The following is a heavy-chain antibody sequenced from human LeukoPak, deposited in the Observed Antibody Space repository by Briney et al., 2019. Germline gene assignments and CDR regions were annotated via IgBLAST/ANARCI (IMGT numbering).Heavy chain of an antibody. J-gene: IGHJ4*02. CDR3: AKDRVGTTKATSFDS. CDR1: GFTFSSYG. D-gene: IGHD1-26*01. V-gene: IGHV3-23*01. Sequence: GGSLRLSCAASGFTFSSYGMHWVRQAPGKGLEWVSAISSSGGSTYYADSVKGRFTISRDNSKNTLYMQMNSLRAEDTAVFYCAKDRVGTTKATSFDSWGQGTLVTVSS. CDR2: ISSSGGST.